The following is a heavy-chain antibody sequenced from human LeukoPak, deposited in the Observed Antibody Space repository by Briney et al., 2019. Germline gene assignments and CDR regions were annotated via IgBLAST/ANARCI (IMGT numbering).Heavy chain of an antibody. J-gene: IGHJ6*02. CDR1: GFTFSTYW. CDR2: INHNGNVN. Sequence: GGSLRLSCAASGFTFSTYWMSWVRQAPGRGLEWVASINHNGNVNYYVDSVKGRFTISRDNAKNSLYLQMSNLRAEDTAVYFCARGGGLDVWGQGATVTVSS. D-gene: IGHD3-16*01. V-gene: IGHV3-7*03. CDR3: ARGGGLDV.